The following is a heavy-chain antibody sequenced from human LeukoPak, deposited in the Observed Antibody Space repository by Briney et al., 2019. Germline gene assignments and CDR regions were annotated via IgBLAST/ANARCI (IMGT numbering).Heavy chain of an antibody. CDR1: GFTFSSYA. D-gene: IGHD1-26*01. J-gene: IGHJ2*01. CDR2: ISGSGGST. Sequence: EAGGSLRLSCAASGFTFSSYAMSWVRQAPGKGLEWVSAISGSGGSTYYADSVKGRFTISRDNSKNTLYLQMNSLRAEDTAVYYCAKAVGATRWYFDLWGRGTLVTVSS. CDR3: AKAVGATRWYFDL. V-gene: IGHV3-23*01.